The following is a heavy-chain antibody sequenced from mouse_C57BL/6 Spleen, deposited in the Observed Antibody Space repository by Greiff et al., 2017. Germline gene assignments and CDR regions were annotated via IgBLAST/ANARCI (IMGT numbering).Heavy chain of an antibody. J-gene: IGHJ4*01. V-gene: IGHV1-82*01. CDR3: THDGYYPMDY. D-gene: IGHD2-3*01. Sequence: VQLQESGPELVKPGASVKISCTASGYAFSSSWMTWVKQRPGKGLEWIGRIYPGAGDTKYNGKFKGKATLTADKSSSTAYMQRSSRTSKDSSVYSFTHDGYYPMDYWGQGTSVTVSS. CDR1: GYAFSSSW. CDR2: IYPGAGDT.